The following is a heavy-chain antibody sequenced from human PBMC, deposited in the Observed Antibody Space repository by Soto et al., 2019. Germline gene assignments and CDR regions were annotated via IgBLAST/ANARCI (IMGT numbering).Heavy chain of an antibody. D-gene: IGHD1-7*01. Sequence: GWSLRLSCAASGLTFSRYIMNLGRQAPGKGLEWVSSISSSGRYIYYADSVNGLFTISRDHSKSTLYLQMNSLRAEDTAVYYCAKDYDFRSRYNWKYAADYWGQGTRVTVSS. V-gene: IGHV3-21*04. CDR3: AKDYDFRSRYNWKYAADY. CDR2: ISSSGRYI. J-gene: IGHJ4*02. CDR1: GLTFSRYI.